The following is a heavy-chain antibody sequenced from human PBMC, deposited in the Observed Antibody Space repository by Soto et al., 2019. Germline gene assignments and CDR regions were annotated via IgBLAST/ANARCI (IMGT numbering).Heavy chain of an antibody. CDR3: ARVECSGGTCYPFDY. V-gene: IGHV4-59*01. CDR1: GGSISSYY. CDR2: IYYSGST. J-gene: IGHJ4*02. D-gene: IGHD2-15*01. Sequence: SETLSLTCTVSGGSISSYYWSWIRQPPGKGLEWIGYIYYSGSTNYNPSLKSRVTISVDTSKNQFSLKLGSVTAADTAVYYCARVECSGGTCYPFDYWGQGTLVTVSS.